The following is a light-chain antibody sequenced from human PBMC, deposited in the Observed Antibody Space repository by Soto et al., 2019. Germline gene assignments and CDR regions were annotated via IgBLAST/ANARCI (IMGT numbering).Light chain of an antibody. CDR3: QSYDSSLNRV. CDR1: SSNIGANYD. Sequence: QSVLSQPPSVSGAPGQRITISCTGSSSNIGANYDVHWYRQVPGTAPKLLMSGDNNQPSVVADRFSGSKSGTSASLAITSLQAEDEADYYCQSYDSSLNRVFGTGTKLTVL. CDR2: GDN. V-gene: IGLV1-40*01. J-gene: IGLJ1*01.